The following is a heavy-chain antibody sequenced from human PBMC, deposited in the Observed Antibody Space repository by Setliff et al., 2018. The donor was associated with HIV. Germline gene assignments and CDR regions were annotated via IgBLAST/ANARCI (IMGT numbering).Heavy chain of an antibody. J-gene: IGHJ6*03. CDR3: ARAYDYSNYFHYYMDV. D-gene: IGHD4-4*01. CDR2: IYYSGST. V-gene: IGHV4-59*11. CDR1: GASISSHY. Sequence: PSETLSLTCTVSGASISSHYWSWIRQPPGKGLEWIGYIYYSGSTNYNPSLKSRVTISVDTSKNQFSLKLTSLTAADTAVYYCARAYDYSNYFHYYMDVWGKGTTVTAP.